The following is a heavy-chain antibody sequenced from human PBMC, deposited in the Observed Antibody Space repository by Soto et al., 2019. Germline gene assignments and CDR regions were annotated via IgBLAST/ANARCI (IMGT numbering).Heavy chain of an antibody. J-gene: IGHJ6*02. CDR3: AKVRYRSPMGYYYGMDV. CDR1: RVAFSKFI. CDR2: IIPVFGTA. D-gene: IGHD6-19*01. V-gene: IGHV1-69*01. Sequence: QAQLEQSGGEVKKPGSSVKVSCKASRVAFSKFIVTWVRQAPGVGLEWVGGIIPVFGTANYAQKFQGRVTITAEESTSTSYMEVNNLRSEDTAVYYCAKVRYRSPMGYYYGMDVWGQGTTVTVSS.